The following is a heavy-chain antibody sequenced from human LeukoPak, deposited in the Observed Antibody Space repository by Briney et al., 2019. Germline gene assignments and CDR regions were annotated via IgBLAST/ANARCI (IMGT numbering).Heavy chain of an antibody. Sequence: GGSLRLSCAASGFTFSSYWMSWVRQAPGKGLEWVANIKQDGSEKYYVDSVKGRFIISRDNAKNSLYLQMNSLRAEDTAVYYCAKDLYDSSGYYLIGDYWGQGTLVTVSS. CDR3: AKDLYDSSGYYLIGDY. D-gene: IGHD3-22*01. CDR1: GFTFSSYW. V-gene: IGHV3-7*03. CDR2: IKQDGSEK. J-gene: IGHJ4*02.